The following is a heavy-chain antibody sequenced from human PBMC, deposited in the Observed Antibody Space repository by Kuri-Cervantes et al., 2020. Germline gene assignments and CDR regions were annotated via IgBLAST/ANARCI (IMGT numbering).Heavy chain of an antibody. J-gene: IGHJ4*02. Sequence: SETLSLTCTVSGGSISSYYWSWIRQPPGKGPEWIGYIYYSGSTNYNPSLKSRVTISVDTSKNQFSLKLTSVTTADTAVYYCARVVGSGSYYPLYWGQGTLVTVSS. CDR3: ARVVGSGSYYPLY. D-gene: IGHD3-10*01. CDR2: IYYSGST. V-gene: IGHV4-59*01. CDR1: GGSISSYY.